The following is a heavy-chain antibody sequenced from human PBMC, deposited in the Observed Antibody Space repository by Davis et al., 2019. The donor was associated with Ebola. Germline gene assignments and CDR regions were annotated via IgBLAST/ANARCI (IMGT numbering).Heavy chain of an antibody. CDR2: ISSSSSTI. J-gene: IGHJ4*02. D-gene: IGHD5-12*01. V-gene: IGHV3-48*04. CDR1: GFTFSSYS. Sequence: GESLKISCAASGFTFSSYSMNWVRQAPGKGLEWVSYISSSSSTIYYADSVKGRFTISRDNAKNSLYLQMNSLRAEDTAVYYWARGGPTKSGLPRSLVYWGQGTLVTVSS. CDR3: ARGGPTKSGLPRSLVY.